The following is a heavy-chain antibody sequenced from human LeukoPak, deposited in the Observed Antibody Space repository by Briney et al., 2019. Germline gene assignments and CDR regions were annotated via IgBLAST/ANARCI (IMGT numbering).Heavy chain of an antibody. J-gene: IGHJ4*02. CDR3: VEGGGLGEYSGSYPAKYYFDY. CDR2: IIPIFGTA. Sequence: GASVKVSCKASGGTFSSYAISWVRQAPGQGLEWMGGIIPIFGTANYAQKFQGRVTITTDESTSTAYMELSSLRSEDTAVYYCVEGGGLGEYSGSYPAKYYFDYWGQGTLVTVSS. D-gene: IGHD1-26*01. CDR1: GGTFSSYA. V-gene: IGHV1-69*05.